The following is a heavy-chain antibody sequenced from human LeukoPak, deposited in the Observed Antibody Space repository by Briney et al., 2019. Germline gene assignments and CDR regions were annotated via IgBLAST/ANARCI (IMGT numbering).Heavy chain of an antibody. CDR2: IYTSGST. CDR1: GGSISSGSYY. J-gene: IGHJ4*02. CDR3: ARRMVAATASRRYFDY. V-gene: IGHV4-61*02. D-gene: IGHD2-15*01. Sequence: SETLSLTRTVSGGSISSGSYYWSWIRQPAGKGLEWIGRIYTSGSTNYNPSLKSRVTISVDTSKNQFSLKLSSVTAADTAVYYCARRMVAATASRRYFDYWGQGTLVTVSS.